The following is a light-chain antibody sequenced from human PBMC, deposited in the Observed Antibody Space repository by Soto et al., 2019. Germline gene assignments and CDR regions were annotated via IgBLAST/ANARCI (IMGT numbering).Light chain of an antibody. CDR2: TAS. J-gene: IGKJ4*01. CDR1: QNSKKY. CDR3: QQSFGTPLT. Sequence: SQNSKKYLNWYQQKPGKAPNLLIYTASSLQDGLPSRVSGSGSGTDFTLTISSLQPEDSATYYCQQSFGTPLTFGGGTKVDIK. V-gene: IGKV1-39*01.